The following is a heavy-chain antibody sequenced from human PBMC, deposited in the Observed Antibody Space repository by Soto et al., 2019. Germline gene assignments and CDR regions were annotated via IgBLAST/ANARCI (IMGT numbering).Heavy chain of an antibody. V-gene: IGHV4-59*11. D-gene: IGHD3-22*01. CDR1: GGSISSHY. CDR2: IYYSGST. Sequence: PTETLSLTSTVSGGSISSHYWSWIRQPPGKGLEWIGYIYYSGSTNYNPSLKSRVTIPVDTPKNQFSLKLSSVTAPDTAVYYCARGGLTYYCDSSVRMTWFAPWGQGTLVTVSS. CDR3: ARGGLTYYCDSSVRMTWFAP. J-gene: IGHJ5*02.